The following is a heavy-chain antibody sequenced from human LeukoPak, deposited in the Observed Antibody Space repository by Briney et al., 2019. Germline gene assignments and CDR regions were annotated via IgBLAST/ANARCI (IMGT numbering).Heavy chain of an antibody. Sequence: SETLSLTCTVSGGSISSYYWSWIRRPPGKGLEWIGYIYYSGSTNYNPSLKSRVTISVDTSKNQFSLKLSSVTAADTAVYYCARHVGYYYGSGSSIGGNWFDPWGQGTLVTVSS. J-gene: IGHJ5*02. V-gene: IGHV4-59*08. CDR2: IYYSGST. CDR3: ARHVGYYYGSGSSIGGNWFDP. D-gene: IGHD3-10*01. CDR1: GGSISSYY.